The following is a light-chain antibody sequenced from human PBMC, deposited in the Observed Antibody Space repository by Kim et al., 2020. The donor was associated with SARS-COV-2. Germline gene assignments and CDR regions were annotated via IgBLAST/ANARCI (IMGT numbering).Light chain of an antibody. J-gene: IGKJ1*01. Sequence: EVVMTQSPVTLSVSPGERATPPCRASQSVSSNFAWYQQKPGQAPRLLIYGTSTRATGIPARFSGSGSGTEFTLIISSLQSEDFAVYYCQQDNNSPRTFGQGTKVDIK. V-gene: IGKV3-15*01. CDR2: GTS. CDR3: QQDNNSPRT. CDR1: QSVSSN.